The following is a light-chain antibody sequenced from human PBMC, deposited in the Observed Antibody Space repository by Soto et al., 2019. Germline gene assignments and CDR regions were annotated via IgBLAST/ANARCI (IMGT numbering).Light chain of an antibody. CDR3: QQFNQWPLT. J-gene: IGKJ4*01. CDR2: GSF. Sequence: EIVTTQTPATLSVSPGERVTLSCRASQSVYSNLAWYQQKPGQAPRLLIHGSFTRATGIPARFSGSGSGTEFTLTISSLQSEDFAVYYCQQFNQWPLTFGGGTKVEIK. V-gene: IGKV3-15*01. CDR1: QSVYSN.